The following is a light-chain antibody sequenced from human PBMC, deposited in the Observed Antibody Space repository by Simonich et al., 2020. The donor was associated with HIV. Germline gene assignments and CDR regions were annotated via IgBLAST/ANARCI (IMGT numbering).Light chain of an antibody. CDR3: CSYGGSSSYVV. J-gene: IGLJ2*01. CDR2: EGT. Sequence: QSALTQPRSVSGSPGQSVTISCTGTSSDVGIYNFVSWSQQHPGKAPKLMIYEGTTRSSGVSTRFSGSKSGNTASLTISGLQAEDEADYYCCSYGGSSSYVVFGGGTKVTVL. CDR1: SSDVGIYNF. V-gene: IGLV2-23*01.